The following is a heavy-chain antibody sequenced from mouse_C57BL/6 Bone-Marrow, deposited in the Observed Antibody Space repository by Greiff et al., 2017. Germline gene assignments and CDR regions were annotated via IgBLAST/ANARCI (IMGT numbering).Heavy chain of an antibody. Sequence: QVQLQQSGAELVKPGASVKLSCKASGYTFTSYWMHWVKQRPGQGLEWIGMIHPNSGSTNYNEKFKSKATLTVDKSSSTAYMQLSSLTSEDSAVYYCARPPCGSSFFDYWGQGTTLTVSS. J-gene: IGHJ2*01. V-gene: IGHV1-64*01. CDR1: GYTFTSYW. D-gene: IGHD1-1*01. CDR2: IHPNSGST. CDR3: ARPPCGSSFFDY.